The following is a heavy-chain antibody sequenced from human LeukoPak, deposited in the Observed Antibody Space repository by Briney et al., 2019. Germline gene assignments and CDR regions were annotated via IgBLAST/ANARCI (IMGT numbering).Heavy chain of an antibody. J-gene: IGHJ4*02. Sequence: GGSLRLSCAASGFTFDDYAMHWVRQAPGKGLEWVSGISWNSGSIGYADSVKGRLTISRDNAKNSLYLQMNNLRAEDTAVYYCATDRDATWVKRFDYWGQGTLVTVSS. CDR2: ISWNSGSI. CDR3: ATDRDATWVKRFDY. D-gene: IGHD1-1*01. CDR1: GFTFDDYA. V-gene: IGHV3-9*01.